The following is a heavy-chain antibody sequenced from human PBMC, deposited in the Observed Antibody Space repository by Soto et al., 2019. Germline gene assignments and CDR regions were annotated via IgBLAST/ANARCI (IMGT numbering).Heavy chain of an antibody. D-gene: IGHD1-20*01. Sequence: SETLSLTCTVSGGSVSNISDYWSWVRQPPGKGLEWIGYIYYSGSTTYDPSLKSRVTMSMDTSKNQFSLRMTSVTAADTAVYYCARATKVYSYNWDAGERRLYFDFWGQGTPVTVSS. CDR2: IYYSGST. V-gene: IGHV4-61*01. CDR1: GGSVSNISDY. CDR3: ARATKVYSYNWDAGERRLYFDF. J-gene: IGHJ4*02.